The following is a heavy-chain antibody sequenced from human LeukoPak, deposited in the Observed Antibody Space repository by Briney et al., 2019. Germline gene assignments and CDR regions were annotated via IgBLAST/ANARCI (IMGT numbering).Heavy chain of an antibody. D-gene: IGHD6-13*01. CDR2: LHFGGST. CDR3: ARGYSTSWTYYFDY. J-gene: IGHJ4*02. Sequence: SETLSLTCTVSDGAITGYYWGWIRQPPGKGLDWIGHLHFGGSTNYNPSLKSRVTISVDTSKNLFSLKLSSVTAADTAVYYCARGYSTSWTYYFDYWGQGALVTVSS. CDR1: DGAITGYY. V-gene: IGHV4-59*01.